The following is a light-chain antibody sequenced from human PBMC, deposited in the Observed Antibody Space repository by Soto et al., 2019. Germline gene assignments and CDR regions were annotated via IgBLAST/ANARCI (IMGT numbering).Light chain of an antibody. V-gene: IGKV1-39*01. Sequence: VQVTESPSSLSASVGGSVTSTCRASQSISSYLAWYQQKPGKAPKLLIYAASSLQSGVPSRFSGSGSGTDFTLTISSLQPEDFATYYCQQSYSTPPTFGQGTKVDIK. CDR2: AAS. J-gene: IGKJ1*01. CDR3: QQSYSTPPT. CDR1: QSISSY.